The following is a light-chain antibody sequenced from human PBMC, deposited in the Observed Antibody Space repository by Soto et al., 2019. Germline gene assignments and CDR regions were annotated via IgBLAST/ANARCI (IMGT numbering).Light chain of an antibody. CDR2: DAS. J-gene: IGKJ1*01. Sequence: EIVLTQSPATLSSSPGERATLSCRASQSVSNYLAWYQQKPGQAPRLLIYDASNRATGVPARFSGSGSGPDFTLTIISLEPEDFAVYYCQQHSNWPRTFGQGTKVEIK. V-gene: IGKV3-11*01. CDR1: QSVSNY. CDR3: QQHSNWPRT.